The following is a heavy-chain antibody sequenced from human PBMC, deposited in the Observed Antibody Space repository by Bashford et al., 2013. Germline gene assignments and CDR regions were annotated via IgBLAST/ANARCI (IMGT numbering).Heavy chain of an antibody. CDR2: IYPGDSDT. V-gene: IGHV5-51*01. CDR3: ARHPYARGYCSSTSCSEPIDY. Sequence: WVRQMPGKGLEWMGIIYPGDSDTRYSPSFQGQVTISADKSISTAYLQWSSLKASDTAMYYCARHPYARGYCSSTSCSEPIDYWGQGTLVTVSS. D-gene: IGHD2-2*01. J-gene: IGHJ4*02.